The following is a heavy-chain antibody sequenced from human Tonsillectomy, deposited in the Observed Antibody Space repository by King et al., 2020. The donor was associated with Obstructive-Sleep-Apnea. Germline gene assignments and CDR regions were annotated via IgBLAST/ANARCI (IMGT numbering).Heavy chain of an antibody. D-gene: IGHD6-13*01. V-gene: IGHV4-59*01. Sequence: QLQESGPGLVKPSETLSLTCTVSGGSISSYYWSWIRQPPGKGLEWIGYIYYSGSTNYNPSLKSRVTISVDTSKNAFSLKLSSVTAADTAVYYCARTLSIAAAGTGWYFDLWGRGTLVTVSS. CDR1: GGSISSYY. CDR3: ARTLSIAAAGTGWYFDL. J-gene: IGHJ2*01. CDR2: IYYSGST.